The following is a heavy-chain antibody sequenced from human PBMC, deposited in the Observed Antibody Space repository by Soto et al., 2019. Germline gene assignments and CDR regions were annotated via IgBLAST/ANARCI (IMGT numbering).Heavy chain of an antibody. J-gene: IGHJ6*02. CDR2: ISYDGSNK. Sequence: GGSLRLSCAASGFTFSSYGMHWVRQAPGKGLEWVAVISYDGSNKYYADSVKGRFTISRDNSKNTLYLQMNSLRAEDTAVYYCAKHPWGYCSGGSCYSGMDVWGQGITVTVSS. D-gene: IGHD2-15*01. CDR3: AKHPWGYCSGGSCYSGMDV. V-gene: IGHV3-30*18. CDR1: GFTFSSYG.